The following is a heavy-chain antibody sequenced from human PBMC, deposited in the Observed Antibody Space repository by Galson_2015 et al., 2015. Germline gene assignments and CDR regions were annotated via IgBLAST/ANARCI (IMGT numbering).Heavy chain of an antibody. CDR3: AKDHRAYSRYARGVDYYCMYG. J-gene: IGHJ6*02. CDR1: GFTFSNYA. CDR2: ISGSGGST. V-gene: IGHV3-23*01. Sequence: SLRLSCAASGFTFSNYAMSWVRQAPGKGLEWVSTISGSGGSTYYADSVKGRFTISRDNSKNTLYLQMNSLRAEDTAVYYCAKDHRAYSRYARGVDYYCMYGSGPGTTVTVPS. D-gene: IGHD5-12*01.